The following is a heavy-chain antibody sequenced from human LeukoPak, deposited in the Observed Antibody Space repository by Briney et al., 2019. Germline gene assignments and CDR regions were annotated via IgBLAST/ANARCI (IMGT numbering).Heavy chain of an antibody. J-gene: IGHJ5*02. V-gene: IGHV1-69*02. CDR1: GGTFSSYT. CDR3: ARVRSGSNWVDP. Sequence: SVKVSCKASGGTFSSYTISWVRQAPGQGLEWMGRIIPILGIANYAQKFQGRVTITADKSTSTAYMELSSLRSEDTAVYYCARVRSGSNWVDPWGQGILVTVAS. D-gene: IGHD1-26*01. CDR2: IIPILGIA.